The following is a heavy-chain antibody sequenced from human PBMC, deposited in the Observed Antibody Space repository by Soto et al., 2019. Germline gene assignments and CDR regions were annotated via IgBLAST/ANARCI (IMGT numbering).Heavy chain of an antibody. V-gene: IGHV1-69*13. D-gene: IGHD3-22*01. J-gene: IGHJ3*02. CDR3: ARANITMIVVARGYDAFDI. CDR2: IIPIFGTA. Sequence: SVKVSGKASGCTFSSYAISWVRQAPGQGLEWMGGIIPIFGTANYAQKFQGRVTITADESTSTAYMELSSLRSEDTAVYYCARANITMIVVARGYDAFDIWGQGTMVTVSS. CDR1: GCTFSSYA.